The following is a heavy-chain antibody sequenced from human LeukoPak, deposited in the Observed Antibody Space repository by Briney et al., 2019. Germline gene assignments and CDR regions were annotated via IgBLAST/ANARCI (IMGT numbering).Heavy chain of an antibody. D-gene: IGHD3-22*01. CDR3: ARDHYYDSSGYHYFDS. V-gene: IGHV3-9*01. CDR2: ISWNGGRI. CDR1: GFAFHDHA. J-gene: IGHJ4*02. Sequence: SGRSLRLSCAASGFAFHDHAMHWVRQAPGKGLEWVSGISWNGGRIRYADSVKGRLTISRDNAKNSLYLQMNSLRPEDTGLYYCARDHYYDSSGYHYFDSWGQGTLVTVSS.